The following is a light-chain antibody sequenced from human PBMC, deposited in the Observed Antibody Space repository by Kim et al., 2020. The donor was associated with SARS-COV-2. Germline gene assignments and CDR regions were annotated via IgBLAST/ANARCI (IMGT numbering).Light chain of an antibody. CDR3: QVWDDSSDHYV. V-gene: IGLV3-21*04. Sequence: SYELTQPPSVSVAPGKTAKITCGENNIGSKSVHWYQQKPGQAPVLVIYYDSDRPSGIPERFPGSNSGNTATLTISRVEVGDEADYYCQVWDDSSDHYVFG. CDR1: NIGSKS. J-gene: IGLJ1*01. CDR2: YDS.